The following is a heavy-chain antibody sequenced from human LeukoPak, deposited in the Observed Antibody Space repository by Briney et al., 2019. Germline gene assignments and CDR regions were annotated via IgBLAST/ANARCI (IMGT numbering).Heavy chain of an antibody. D-gene: IGHD3-22*01. Sequence: PSQTLSLTCTVSGGSISSGGYYWSWIRQHPGKGLEWIGNIYYSGSTYYNPSLKSRVTISVDTSKNQFSLKLSSVTAADTAVYYCARDVRYYDNDAFDIWGQGTMVTVSS. J-gene: IGHJ3*02. V-gene: IGHV4-31*03. CDR2: IYYSGST. CDR3: ARDVRYYDNDAFDI. CDR1: GGSISSGGYY.